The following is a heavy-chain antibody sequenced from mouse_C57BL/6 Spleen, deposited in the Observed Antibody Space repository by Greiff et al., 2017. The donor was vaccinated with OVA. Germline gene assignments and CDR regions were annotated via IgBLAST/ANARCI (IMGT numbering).Heavy chain of an antibody. V-gene: IGHV5-17*01. CDR1: GFTFSDYG. CDR2: ISSGSSTI. CDR3: ARSSYGYDSYWYFDV. J-gene: IGHJ1*03. Sequence: EVKLVESGGGLVKPGGSLKLSCAASGFTFSDYGMHWVRQAPEKGLEWVAYISSGSSTIYYADTVKGRFTISRDNAKNTLFLQMTRLRSEDTAMYYCARSSYGYDSYWYFDVWGTGTTVTVFS. D-gene: IGHD2-2*01.